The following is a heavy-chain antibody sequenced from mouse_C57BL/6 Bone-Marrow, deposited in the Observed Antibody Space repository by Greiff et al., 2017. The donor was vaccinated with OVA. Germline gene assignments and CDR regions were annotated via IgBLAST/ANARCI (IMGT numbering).Heavy chain of an antibody. V-gene: IGHV1-81*01. Sequence: VKLVESGAELARPGASVKLSCKASGYTFTSYGISWVKQRTGQGLEWIGEIYPRSGNTYYNEKFKGKATLTADKSSSTAYMELRSLTSEDSAVYFCARRQVFAYWGQGTLVTVSA. CDR2: IYPRSGNT. CDR3: ARRQVFAY. CDR1: GYTFTSYG. D-gene: IGHD6-1*01. J-gene: IGHJ3*01.